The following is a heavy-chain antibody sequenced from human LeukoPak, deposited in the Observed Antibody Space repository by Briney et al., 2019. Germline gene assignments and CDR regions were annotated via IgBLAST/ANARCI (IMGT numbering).Heavy chain of an antibody. V-gene: IGHV3-74*01. CDR3: AREGPAGVATNDY. D-gene: IGHD5-24*01. CDR2: IESDGGRT. Sequence: GGSLRLSCAASGFTFSIYYMHWVRQAPGKGLVWVSHIESDGGRTTYADSVKGRFIISRDNAKNTLYLQMNSLRAEDTAVYYCAREGPAGVATNDYWGQGTLVTVSS. CDR1: GFTFSIYY. J-gene: IGHJ4*02.